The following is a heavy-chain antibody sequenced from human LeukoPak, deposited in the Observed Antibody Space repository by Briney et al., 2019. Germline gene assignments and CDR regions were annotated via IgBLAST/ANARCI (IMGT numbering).Heavy chain of an antibody. V-gene: IGHV3-7*01. J-gene: IGHJ4*02. Sequence: GGSLRLSCAASGFTFSSYWMSWVRQAPGKSLEWVANIKQDGSEKYYVDSVKGRFTISRDNAKNSLYLQMNSLRAEDTAVYYCARKKAGSYFDYWGQGTLVTVSS. CDR1: GFTFSSYW. D-gene: IGHD6-13*01. CDR3: ARKKAGSYFDY. CDR2: IKQDGSEK.